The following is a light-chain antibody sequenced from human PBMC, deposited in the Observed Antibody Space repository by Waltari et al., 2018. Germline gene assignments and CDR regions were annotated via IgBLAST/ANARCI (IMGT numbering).Light chain of an antibody. CDR3: QHYLRLPVT. V-gene: IGKV3-20*01. CDR1: QSVTRA. CDR2: GAS. J-gene: IGKJ1*01. Sequence: EIVLTQSPGTLSLSPGESPTLSCRPSQSVTRALAWYQQKPGQAPRLLIYGASNRATGIPDRFSGSGSGTDFSLTISSLEPEDFAVYYCQHYLRLPVTFGQGTKVEVK.